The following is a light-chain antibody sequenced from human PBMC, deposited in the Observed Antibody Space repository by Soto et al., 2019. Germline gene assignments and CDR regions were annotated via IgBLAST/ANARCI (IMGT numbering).Light chain of an antibody. J-gene: IGLJ3*02. CDR1: SSNIGSNT. V-gene: IGLV1-44*01. CDR3: AAWDDSLDGTWV. CDR2: YNN. Sequence: QSVLTQPPSVSGTPGQRVAIPCSGSSSNIGSNTVNWYQQLPRMAPKLLIYYNNERPSGVPDRFSGSKSGTSASLAISGLQSEDEADYFCAAWDDSLDGTWVFGGGTQLTVL.